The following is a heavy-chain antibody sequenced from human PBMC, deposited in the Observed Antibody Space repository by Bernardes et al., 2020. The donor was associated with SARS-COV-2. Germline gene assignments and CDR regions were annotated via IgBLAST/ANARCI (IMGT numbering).Heavy chain of an antibody. Sequence: GGSLRLSCAASGFIFSDYYMSWIRQAPGKGLEWVSYISSADSTIYYADSVRGRFTISRDNAKNLLYLQMNSLRAEDTAVYYCARQSRTTAVYSYNYFYAMDVWGQGTTVTVSS. CDR2: ISSADSTI. D-gene: IGHD2-2*01. V-gene: IGHV3-11*01. CDR3: ARQSRTTAVYSYNYFYAMDV. CDR1: GFIFSDYY. J-gene: IGHJ6*02.